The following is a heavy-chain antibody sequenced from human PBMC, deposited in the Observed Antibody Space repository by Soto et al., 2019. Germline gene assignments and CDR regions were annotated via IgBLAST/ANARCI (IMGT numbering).Heavy chain of an antibody. D-gene: IGHD1-26*01. CDR1: GFIFNSYS. CDR3: ASSASPDAY. J-gene: IGHJ4*02. Sequence: EVQLVESGGGLVQPGGSLRLSCVASGFIFNSYSMNWVRQAPGKGLEWISYINSGSTSVFYADSVKGRFTISRDNAKNSPYLQMNSLRAEYTAVYYCASSASPDAYWGQGTLVTVSS. V-gene: IGHV3-48*01. CDR2: INSGSTSV.